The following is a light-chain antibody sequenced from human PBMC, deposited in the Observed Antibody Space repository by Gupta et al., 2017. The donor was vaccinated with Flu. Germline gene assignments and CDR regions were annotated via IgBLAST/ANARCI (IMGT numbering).Light chain of an antibody. Sequence: QSALTQPAPASGSPGQSTPIPCTGTSSAVGGYNYVSWYQQHPGKAPKLMIYEFSNRPSGVSNRFSGSKSGTTASLTISGLQAEDEADYYCSSYTSSSTLVFGGGTKLTVL. V-gene: IGLV2-14*01. CDR2: EFS. CDR3: SSYTSSSTLV. CDR1: SSAVGGYNY. J-gene: IGLJ2*01.